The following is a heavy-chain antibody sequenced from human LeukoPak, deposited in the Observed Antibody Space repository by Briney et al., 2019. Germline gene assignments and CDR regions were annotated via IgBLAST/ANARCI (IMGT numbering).Heavy chain of an antibody. CDR2: IYTSGST. V-gene: IGHV4-4*07. CDR3: ARAEKVYYYYYMDV. CDR1: GGSISSYY. Sequence: SETLSLTCTVSGGSISSYYWSWIRQPAGKGLEWIGRIYTSGSTNYNPSLKSRVTMSVDTSKNQFSLKLSSVTAADTAVYHCARAEKVYYYYYMDVWGKGTTATVSS. J-gene: IGHJ6*03.